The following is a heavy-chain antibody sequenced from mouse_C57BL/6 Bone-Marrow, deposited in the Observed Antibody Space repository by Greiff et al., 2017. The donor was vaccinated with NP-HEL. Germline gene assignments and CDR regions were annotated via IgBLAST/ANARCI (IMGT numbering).Heavy chain of an antibody. V-gene: IGHV5-4*01. J-gene: IGHJ3*01. D-gene: IGHD1-1*01. CDR1: GFTFSSYA. Sequence: EVKLMESGGGLVKPGGSLKLSCAASGFTFSSYAMSWVRQTPEKRLEWVATISDGGSYTYYPDNVKGRFTISRDNAKNNLYLQMSQLKSEDTAMYYCARESTTVVAPFAYWGQGTLVTVSA. CDR3: ARESTTVVAPFAY. CDR2: ISDGGSYT.